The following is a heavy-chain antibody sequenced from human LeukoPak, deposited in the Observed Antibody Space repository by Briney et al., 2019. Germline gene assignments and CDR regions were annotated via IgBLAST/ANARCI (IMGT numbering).Heavy chain of an antibody. CDR2: IIPILGIA. Sequence: SVKVSCKASGGTFSSYAISWVRQAPGQGLEWMGRIIPILGIANYAQKFQGRVTITADKSTSTAYMELSSLRSEDTAVYYCARDRHYYGSGSYSYWGQGTLVTVSS. CDR1: GGTFSSYA. CDR3: ARDRHYYGSGSYSY. V-gene: IGHV1-69*04. D-gene: IGHD3-10*01. J-gene: IGHJ4*02.